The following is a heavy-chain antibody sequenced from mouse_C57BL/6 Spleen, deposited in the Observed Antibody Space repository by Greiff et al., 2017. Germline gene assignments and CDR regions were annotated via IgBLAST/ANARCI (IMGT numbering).Heavy chain of an antibody. CDR3: RQLRLRYYFDY. J-gene: IGHJ2*01. D-gene: IGHD3-2*02. V-gene: IGHV1-15*01. Sequence: QVQLQQSGAELVRPGASVTLSCKASGYTFTDYEMHWVKQTPVHGLEWIGAIDPETGGTAYNQKFKGKAILTADKSSSTAYMELRSLTSEDSAVYYCRQLRLRYYFDYWGQGTTLTVSS. CDR1: GYTFTDYE. CDR2: IDPETGGT.